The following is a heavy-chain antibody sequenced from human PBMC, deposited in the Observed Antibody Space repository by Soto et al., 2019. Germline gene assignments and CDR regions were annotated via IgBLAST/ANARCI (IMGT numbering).Heavy chain of an antibody. V-gene: IGHV1-2*04. D-gene: IGHD2-21*02. CDR2: INPNSGGT. J-gene: IGHJ4*02. CDR3: ARAHCGGDCYSGVDY. CDR1: GHTFTGYY. Sequence: GASVKVSCKASGHTFTGYYMHWVRQAPGQGLEWMGWINPNSGGTNYAQKFQGWVTMTRDTSISTAYMELSRLRSDDTAVYYCARAHCGGDCYSGVDYWGQGTLVTVSS.